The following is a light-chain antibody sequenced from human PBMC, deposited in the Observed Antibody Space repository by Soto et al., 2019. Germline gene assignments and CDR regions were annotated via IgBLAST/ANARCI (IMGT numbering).Light chain of an antibody. Sequence: EIVLTQSPGTLSLSPGERATLSCRASQSVSSSYLAWYQQKPGQAPRLLIYGASSRATGIPDRFSGSGSGTDFTLTISRLEAEDSAVYYCQQYGSSPALTFGRGTKVEIK. CDR2: GAS. CDR1: QSVSSSY. CDR3: QQYGSSPALT. V-gene: IGKV3-20*01. J-gene: IGKJ4*01.